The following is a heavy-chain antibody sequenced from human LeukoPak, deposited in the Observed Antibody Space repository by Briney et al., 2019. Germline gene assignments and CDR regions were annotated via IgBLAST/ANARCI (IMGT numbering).Heavy chain of an antibody. D-gene: IGHD3-10*01. CDR3: ARGLYGSGLWGAFDI. V-gene: IGHV4-34*01. CDR1: GGSFSGYY. J-gene: IGHJ3*02. CDR2: INHSGST. Sequence: SETLSLTCAVYGGSFSGYYWSWIRQPPGKGLEWIGEINHSGSTNYNPSLKGRVTISVDTSKNQFSLKLSSVTAADTAVYYCARGLYGSGLWGAFDIWGQGTMVTVSS.